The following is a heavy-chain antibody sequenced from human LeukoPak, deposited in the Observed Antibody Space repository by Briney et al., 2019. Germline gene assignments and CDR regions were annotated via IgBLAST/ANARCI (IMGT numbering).Heavy chain of an antibody. D-gene: IGHD1-26*01. CDR2: IYYSGST. Sequence: PSETLSLTCTVSGDSISSSSYYWGWIRQPPGKGLEWIGSIYYSGSTYYNPSLKSRVTISIDTSKNQFSLKLSPVTATDTAVYYCARHLIVGGTTSDYWGQGTLVTVSS. V-gene: IGHV4-39*01. CDR1: GDSISSSSYY. J-gene: IGHJ4*02. CDR3: ARHLIVGGTTSDY.